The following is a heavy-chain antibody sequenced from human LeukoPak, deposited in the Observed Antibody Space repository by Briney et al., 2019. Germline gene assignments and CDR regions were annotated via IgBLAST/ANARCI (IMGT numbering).Heavy chain of an antibody. CDR3: ARVVVVTAIVDY. J-gene: IGHJ4*02. V-gene: IGHV4-39*07. D-gene: IGHD2-21*02. CDR1: GGSISSSSYY. Sequence: ETLSLTCTVSGGSISSSSYYWGWIRQPPGKGLEWIGSIYYSGSTYYNPSLKSRVTISVDTSKNQFSLKLSSVTAADTAVYYCARVVVVTAIVDYWGQGTLVTVSS. CDR2: IYYSGST.